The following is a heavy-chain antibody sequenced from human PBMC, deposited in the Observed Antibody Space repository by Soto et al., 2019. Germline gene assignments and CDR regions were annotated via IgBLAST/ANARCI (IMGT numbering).Heavy chain of an antibody. CDR2: ISSDGNNK. CDR1: GFTFSSYV. D-gene: IGHD6-13*01. V-gene: IGHV3-30*18. J-gene: IGHJ6*02. CDR3: AKDQGSSWYSSYYYYYGMDV. Sequence: GGSLRLSCAASGFTFSSYVMHWVRQAPGKGLEWMAVISSDGNNKRYADSVKDRFTISRDNSKNTLYLQMYSLRAEDTAVYYCAKDQGSSWYSSYYYYYGMDVWGQGTTVTVSS.